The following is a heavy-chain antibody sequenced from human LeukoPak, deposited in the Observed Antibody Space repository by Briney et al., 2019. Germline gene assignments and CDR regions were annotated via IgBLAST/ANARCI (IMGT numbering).Heavy chain of an antibody. D-gene: IGHD2-2*01. Sequence: SETLSLTCAVYGGSFIGYYWSWIRQPPGKGLEWIGEINHSGSTNYNPSLKSRVTISVDTSKNQFSLKLSSVTAADTAVYYCARGRPQAAAANAEYFQHWGQGKLVTVSS. CDR1: GGSFIGYY. J-gene: IGHJ1*01. V-gene: IGHV4-34*01. CDR2: INHSGST. CDR3: ARGRPQAAAANAEYFQH.